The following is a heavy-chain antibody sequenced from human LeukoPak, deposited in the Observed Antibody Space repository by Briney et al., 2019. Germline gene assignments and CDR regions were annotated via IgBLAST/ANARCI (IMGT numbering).Heavy chain of an antibody. CDR2: ISSSGNTI. Sequence: GGSLRLSCAASEFTFTSYELNWGRQAPGKGREWVSYISSSGNTISYADSVKGRFTISRDNAKNSLYLQVISLRAEDTAVYYCARGPSIAARYDAFDIWGQGTMVTVSS. CDR3: ARGPSIAARYDAFDI. D-gene: IGHD6-6*01. V-gene: IGHV3-48*03. J-gene: IGHJ3*02. CDR1: EFTFTSYE.